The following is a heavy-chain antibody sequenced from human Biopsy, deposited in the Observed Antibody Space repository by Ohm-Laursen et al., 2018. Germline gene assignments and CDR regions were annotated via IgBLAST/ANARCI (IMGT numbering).Heavy chain of an antibody. Sequence: SETLSLTCSVSGDSISASTTSYWAWLRQPPGKGLEWIGSIYNSETTFYNPSLKSRVAISVDTSTNQFSLKVPSVTAADTALYYCARHPTGFWFDPWGHGTLSPSP. CDR1: GDSISASTTSY. CDR3: ARHPTGFWFDP. V-gene: IGHV4-39*01. CDR2: IYNSETT. J-gene: IGHJ5*02.